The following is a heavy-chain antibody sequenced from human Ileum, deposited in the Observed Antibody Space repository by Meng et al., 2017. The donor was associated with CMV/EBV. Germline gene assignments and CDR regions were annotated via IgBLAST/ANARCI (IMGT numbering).Heavy chain of an antibody. Sequence: GESLKISCAASGFTFDDYGMSWVRQAPGKGLEWVSGINWNGGSTGYADSVKGRFTISRDNAKNSVYVQMNNLRVEDTAVYYCATYNRYGYNAHFFDYWGQGTLVTVSS. V-gene: IGHV3-20*04. CDR2: INWNGGST. J-gene: IGHJ4*02. CDR3: ATYNRYGYNAHFFDY. D-gene: IGHD5-12*01. CDR1: GFTFDDYG.